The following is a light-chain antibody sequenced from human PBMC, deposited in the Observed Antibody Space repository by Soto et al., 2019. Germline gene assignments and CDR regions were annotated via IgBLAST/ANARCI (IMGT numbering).Light chain of an antibody. Sequence: QSAQEQPASVSGSPGESITISGTGTSSDVGAYNSVSWYQQHPHRAPQVIIYKGTQRPSGVSNRFSGSTSGNAASLTISALRADEEADYFCCSSAPGTNYVFGTGTKVTXL. J-gene: IGLJ1*01. CDR1: SSDVGAYNS. V-gene: IGLV2-23*01. CDR2: KGT. CDR3: CSSAPGTNYV.